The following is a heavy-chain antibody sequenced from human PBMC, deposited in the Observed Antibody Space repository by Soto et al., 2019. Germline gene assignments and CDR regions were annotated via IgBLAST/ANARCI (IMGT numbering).Heavy chain of an antibody. CDR2: ISAYNGNT. V-gene: IGHV1-18*01. J-gene: IGHJ6*02. CDR1: GYTFTSYG. D-gene: IGHD1-26*01. Sequence: QVQLVQSGAEVKKPGASVKVSCKASGYTFTSYGISWVRQAPGQGLEWMGWISAYNGNTNYAQKLQGRVTMTTDTSTSTAYRELRSLRSDDTAVYYCAREHSGRHYYYGMDVWGQGTTVTVSS. CDR3: AREHSGRHYYYGMDV.